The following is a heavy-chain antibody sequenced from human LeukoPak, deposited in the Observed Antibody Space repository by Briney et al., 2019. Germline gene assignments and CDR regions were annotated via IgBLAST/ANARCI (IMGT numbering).Heavy chain of an antibody. Sequence: GGSLRLSCAASGFTFSDYCMSWIRQAPGKGLEWVSYISSSGSTIYYADSVKGRFTISRDNAKNSLYLQMNSLRAEDTAVYYCARVHGPIVVVVAATLDYWGQGALVTVSS. D-gene: IGHD2-15*01. J-gene: IGHJ4*02. CDR3: ARVHGPIVVVVAATLDY. CDR2: ISSSGSTI. CDR1: GFTFSDYC. V-gene: IGHV3-11*01.